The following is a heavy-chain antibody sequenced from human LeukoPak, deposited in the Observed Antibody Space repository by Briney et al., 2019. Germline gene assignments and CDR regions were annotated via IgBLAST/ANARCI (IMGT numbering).Heavy chain of an antibody. CDR2: IIPIFGTT. J-gene: IGHJ3*02. V-gene: IGHV1-69*06. CDR1: GGTFSSYA. D-gene: IGHD3-22*01. CDR3: ARAPYDYYDSSEQLSDAFDI. Sequence: SVKVSCKASGGTFSSYAISWVRQAPGQGLEWMGGIIPIFGTTNYAQKFQDRVTITADKSTSTAYMELSSLRSEDTAVYYCARAPYDYYDSSEQLSDAFDIWGQGTMVTVSS.